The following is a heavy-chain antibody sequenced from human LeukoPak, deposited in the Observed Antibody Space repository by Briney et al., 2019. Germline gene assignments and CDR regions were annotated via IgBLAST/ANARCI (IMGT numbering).Heavy chain of an antibody. J-gene: IGHJ4*02. D-gene: IGHD2-2*01. V-gene: IGHV3-23*01. Sequence: GGSLRLSCAASGFTFSSYAMSWVRQAPGKGLEWVSGISGSGGSPHYADSVKGRFSISRDNSKNTLYMQMNSPRVEDTAVYYCARKYCSSTSCYGPLFDYWGQGTLVTVSS. CDR3: ARKYCSSTSCYGPLFDY. CDR2: ISGSGGSP. CDR1: GFTFSSYA.